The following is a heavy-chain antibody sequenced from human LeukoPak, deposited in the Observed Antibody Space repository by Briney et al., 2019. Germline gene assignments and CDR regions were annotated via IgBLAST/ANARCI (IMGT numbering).Heavy chain of an antibody. J-gene: IGHJ2*01. D-gene: IGHD1-1*01. CDR1: GFTFSNYG. CDR2: ISGSGSST. V-gene: IGHV3-23*01. CDR3: AKVLGMVQYFDL. Sequence: GGSLRLSCAASGFTFSNYGMSWVRQAPGKGLEWVSAISGSGSSTYYADSVKGRFTISRDNSKNTLYLQMNSLRAEDTAVYYCAKVLGMVQYFDLWGRGTLVTVSS.